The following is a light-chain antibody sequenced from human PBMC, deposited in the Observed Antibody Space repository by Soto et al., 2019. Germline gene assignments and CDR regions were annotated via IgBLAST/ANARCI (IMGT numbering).Light chain of an antibody. Sequence: EVLLTQSPGTLSVSPGERATLSCRASQSVSSNLAWYQQKPGQAPRLLIYGASTRATGIPARFSGSGSGTEFTLTISSLQSEDFAVYYCQQYNNWPITFGQGTRLEI. CDR3: QQYNNWPIT. V-gene: IGKV3-15*01. CDR1: QSVSSN. CDR2: GAS. J-gene: IGKJ5*01.